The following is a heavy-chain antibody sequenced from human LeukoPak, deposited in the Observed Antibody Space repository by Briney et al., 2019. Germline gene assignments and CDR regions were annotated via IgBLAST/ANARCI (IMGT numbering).Heavy chain of an antibody. CDR2: IDGDDDK. D-gene: IGHD3-22*01. V-gene: IGHV2-70*04. J-gene: IGHJ3*02. Sequence: SGPALVKPTQTLTLTCTFSGFSLSTSGMRVSWIRQPPGKALEWLARIDGDDDKFYSTSLKTRLTISKDTSKNQVVLTMTNMDPVDTATYYCARTYYYDSSGPGAFDIWGQGTMVTVSS. CDR3: ARTYYYDSSGPGAFDI. CDR1: GFSLSTSGMR.